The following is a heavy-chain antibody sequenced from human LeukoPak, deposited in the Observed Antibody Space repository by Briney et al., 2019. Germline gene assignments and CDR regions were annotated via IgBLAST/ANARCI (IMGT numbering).Heavy chain of an antibody. D-gene: IGHD2-2*01. V-gene: IGHV3-48*04. CDR3: ARDRYQLPY. CDR1: GFTFSSYS. J-gene: IGHJ4*02. Sequence: GGSLRLSCAASGFTFSSYSMNWVRQAPGKGLEWVSYISSSRTIYYADSVKGRFTISRDNAKNSLYLQMISLRAEDTAVYYCARDRYQLPYWGQGTLVTVSS. CDR2: ISSSRTI.